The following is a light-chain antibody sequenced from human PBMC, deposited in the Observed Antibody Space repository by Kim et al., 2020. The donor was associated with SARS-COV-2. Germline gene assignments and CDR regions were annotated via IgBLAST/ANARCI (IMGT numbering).Light chain of an antibody. J-gene: IGKJ1*01. CDR3: QQYDMSPRT. Sequence: LAWYQQKPGQAPRLLIYAASSRATGIPDRFSGSGSGTDFTLTISRLEPEDFAVYYCQQYDMSPRTFGQGTKVDIK. CDR2: AAS. V-gene: IGKV3-20*01.